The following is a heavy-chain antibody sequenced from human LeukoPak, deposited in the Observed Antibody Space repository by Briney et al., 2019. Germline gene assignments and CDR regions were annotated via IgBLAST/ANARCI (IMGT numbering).Heavy chain of an antibody. CDR1: GYTFTSYY. CDR3: AREYSNYVQAELDY. Sequence: GASVKVSCKASGYTFTSYYIHWVRQAPGQGPEWMGWINPNRAVTNYAQKFQGRVTMTRDTSISTAYMELSRLRSDDTAVYYCAREYSNYVQAELDYWGQGTLVTVSS. V-gene: IGHV1-2*02. J-gene: IGHJ4*02. D-gene: IGHD4-11*01. CDR2: INPNRAVT.